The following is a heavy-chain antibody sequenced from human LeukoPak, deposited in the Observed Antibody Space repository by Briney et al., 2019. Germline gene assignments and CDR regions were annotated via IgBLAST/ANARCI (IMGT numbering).Heavy chain of an antibody. CDR2: IVPHSDGT. V-gene: IGHV1-2*02. CDR3: ATLGATSFDY. J-gene: IGHJ4*02. CDR1: GYTFTDYY. Sequence: ASVKVSCKTSGYTFTDYYIHWVRQAPGQGLEWMGWIVPHSDGTKYAQKFQGRVTMTRDTSISTAYMELIRLRYDDTAVYYCATLGATSFDYWGQGALVTVSS. D-gene: IGHD1-26*01.